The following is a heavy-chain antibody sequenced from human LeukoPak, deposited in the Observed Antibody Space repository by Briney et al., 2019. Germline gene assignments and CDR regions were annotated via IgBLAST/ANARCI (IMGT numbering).Heavy chain of an antibody. CDR3: AKRGVVIRVVLVGFHKEAYYFDS. V-gene: IGHV3-23*01. CDR2: ISGSGGGT. D-gene: IGHD3-10*01. Sequence: GGSLRLSCAVSGITLSNYGMSWVRQAPGKGLEWVAGISGSGGGTNYADSVRGRFTISRDNPKNTLYLQMNSLRAEDTAVYFCAKRGVVIRVVLVGFHKEAYYFDSWGQGALVTVSS. J-gene: IGHJ4*02. CDR1: GITLSNYG.